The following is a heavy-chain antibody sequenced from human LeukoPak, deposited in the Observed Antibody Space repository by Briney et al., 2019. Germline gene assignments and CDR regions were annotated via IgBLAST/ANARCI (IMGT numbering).Heavy chain of an antibody. CDR1: GGSITSNSYY. CDR2: IYYSGST. CDR3: ARDRLYYYDRYQTNWFDP. D-gene: IGHD3-22*01. J-gene: IGHJ5*02. Sequence: SETLSLTCTVSGGSITSNSYYWGWIRQPPGKGLEWIGSIYYSGSTYYNPSLKSRVTISVDTSKNQFSLKLSSVTAADTAVYYCARDRLYYYDRYQTNWFDPWGQGTLVTVSS. V-gene: IGHV4-39*07.